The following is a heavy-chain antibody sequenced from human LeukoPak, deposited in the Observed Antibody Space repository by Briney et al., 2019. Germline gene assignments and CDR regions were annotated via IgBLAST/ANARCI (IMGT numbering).Heavy chain of an antibody. J-gene: IGHJ4*02. Sequence: SVQVSCTASGYTFTSYYMHWVRQPPGQGLEWMGIINPSGGSTSYAQKFQGRVTMTRDMSTSTVYMELSSMKSADTAVYYCSRLSAMRRGPEPFYYFEYGGQGILVTVSS. CDR3: SRLSAMRRGPEPFYYFEY. D-gene: IGHD3-10*01. CDR1: GYTFTSYY. CDR2: INPSGGST. V-gene: IGHV1-46*01.